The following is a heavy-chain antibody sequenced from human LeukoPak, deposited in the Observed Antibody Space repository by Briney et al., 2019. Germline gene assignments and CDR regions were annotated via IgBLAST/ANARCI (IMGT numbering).Heavy chain of an antibody. D-gene: IGHD6-13*01. CDR1: GGSISSSNHY. Sequence: SSETLSLTCTVSGGSISSSNHYWAWIRQPPGKGLEWIGSIYYSGSTFYSPSLKSRVTISVDTSKNQFSLKLSSVTAADTAVYYCARGEASAGDYWGQGTLVTVSS. V-gene: IGHV4-39*01. J-gene: IGHJ4*02. CDR3: ARGEASAGDY. CDR2: IYYSGST.